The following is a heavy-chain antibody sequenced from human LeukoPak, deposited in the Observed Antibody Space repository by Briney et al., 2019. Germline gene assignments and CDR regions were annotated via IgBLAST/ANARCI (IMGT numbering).Heavy chain of an antibody. D-gene: IGHD6-13*01. CDR1: GYTFTSSD. CDR2: INPNSGRT. V-gene: IGHV1-8*01. CDR3: ARGRSGLAAAGTYDY. Sequence: ASVKVSCKASGYTFTSSDINWVRQAAGQGLEWMGWINPNSGRTGYAQKFQGRVTMTANTSISTAYLELRKLRFDDTAVYYCARGRSGLAAAGTYDYWGQGTLITVSS. J-gene: IGHJ4*02.